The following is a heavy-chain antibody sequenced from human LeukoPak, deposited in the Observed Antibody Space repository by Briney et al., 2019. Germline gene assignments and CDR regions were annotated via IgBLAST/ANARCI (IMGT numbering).Heavy chain of an antibody. CDR1: GFTFSSYS. CDR2: ISLSGLT. J-gene: IGHJ4*02. Sequence: TGGSLRLSCAASGFTFSSYSMNWVRQAPGQGLEWIGEISLSGLTNYNSSLSSRVTISLDRAKNHLSLNLRSVTAADTAIYYCTRENGAFSPFGFWGQGTVVTVSS. CDR3: TRENGAFSPFGF. V-gene: IGHV4-4*02. D-gene: IGHD2-8*01.